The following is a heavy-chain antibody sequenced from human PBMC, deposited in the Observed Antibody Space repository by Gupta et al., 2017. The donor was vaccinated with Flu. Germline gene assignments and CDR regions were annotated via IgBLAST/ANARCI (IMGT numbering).Heavy chain of an antibody. Sequence: QVQLVQSGAELREPVASVRVSCKASGFTFTDYARQWVRQAPGQRLEGMGWINAGNVHTRYSQNFQARVTITRDTSANTVYMELSILRPEDTAVYYCARWIWAGTTQHYYFDYWGQGTLVAVSS. CDR1: GFTFTDYA. CDR2: INAGNVHT. J-gene: IGHJ4*02. D-gene: IGHD3-16*01. V-gene: IGHV1-3*01. CDR3: ARWIWAGTTQHYYFDY.